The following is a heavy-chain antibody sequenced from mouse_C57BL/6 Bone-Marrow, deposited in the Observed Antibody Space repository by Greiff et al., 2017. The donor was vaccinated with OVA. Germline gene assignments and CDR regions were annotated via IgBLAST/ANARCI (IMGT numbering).Heavy chain of an antibody. V-gene: IGHV5-6*02. CDR1: GFTFSSYG. CDR3: ARDYYGSSDGY. D-gene: IGHD1-1*01. J-gene: IGHJ2*01. Sequence: DVKLVESGGDLVKPGGSLKLSCAASGFTFSSYGMSWVRQTPDKRLEWVATISSGGSYTYYPDSVKGRFTISRDNAKNTLYLQMSSLKSEDTAMYYCARDYYGSSDGYWGQGTTLTVSS. CDR2: ISSGGSYT.